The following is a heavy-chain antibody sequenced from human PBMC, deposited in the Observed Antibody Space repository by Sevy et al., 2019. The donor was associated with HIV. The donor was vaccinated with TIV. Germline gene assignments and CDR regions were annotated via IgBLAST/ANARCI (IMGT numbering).Heavy chain of an antibody. J-gene: IGHJ4*02. V-gene: IGHV3-30*02. CDR3: AKGSERPDY. CDR2: VRFDGSDK. CDR1: GFTFRNYG. Sequence: GGSLRLSCAATGFTFRNYGMHWVRQAPGKGLEWVAFVRFDGSDKYYRDSVRGRFTISRDDSKNTLYLQMNSLKTEDTAVYYWAKGSERPDYWGQGTLVTVSS.